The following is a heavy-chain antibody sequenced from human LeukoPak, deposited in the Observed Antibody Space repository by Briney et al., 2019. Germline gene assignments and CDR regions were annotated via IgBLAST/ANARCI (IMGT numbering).Heavy chain of an antibody. J-gene: IGHJ6*02. CDR1: GGSISSSNW. Sequence: SETLSLTCAVSGGSISSSNWWSWVRQPPGKGLEWIGEIYHSGSTNYNPSLKSRVTISVDKSKNQFPLKLSSVTAADTAVYYCARDDVDTAMVTPFGGMDVWGQGTTVTVSS. V-gene: IGHV4-4*02. D-gene: IGHD5-18*01. CDR3: ARDDVDTAMVTPFGGMDV. CDR2: IYHSGST.